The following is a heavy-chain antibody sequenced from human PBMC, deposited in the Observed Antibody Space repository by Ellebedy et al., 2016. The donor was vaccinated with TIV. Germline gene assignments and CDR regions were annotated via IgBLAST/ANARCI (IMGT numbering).Heavy chain of an antibody. D-gene: IGHD1-1*01. V-gene: IGHV3-23*01. Sequence: PGGSLRLSCAASGFTFSNYATSWVRQAPGKGLEWVSIISGTGGSTNYADSVKGRFTISRDNSKNTLYLQMNSLRDEDSAVYYCARDQYESLWNNWYDPWGQGTLVTVSS. J-gene: IGHJ5*02. CDR1: GFTFSNYA. CDR3: ARDQYESLWNNWYDP. CDR2: ISGTGGST.